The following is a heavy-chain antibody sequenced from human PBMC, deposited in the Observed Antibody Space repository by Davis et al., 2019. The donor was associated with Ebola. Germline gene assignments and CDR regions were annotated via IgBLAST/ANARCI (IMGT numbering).Heavy chain of an antibody. V-gene: IGHV4-4*02. Sequence: SETLSLTCGVSGGSISSNDWWSWVRQASGKGLDWIGEIHHSGSANFNPSLKSRLTISLDKTKNDFSLKLSSVTAADTAVYYCARVRYGSGSYPMFIFDVWGQGTQVIVSS. D-gene: IGHD3-10*01. J-gene: IGHJ4*02. CDR3: ARVRYGSGSYPMFIFDV. CDR2: IHHSGSA. CDR1: GGSISSNDW.